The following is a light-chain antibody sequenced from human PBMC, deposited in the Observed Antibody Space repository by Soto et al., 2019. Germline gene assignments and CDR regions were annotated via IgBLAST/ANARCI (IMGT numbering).Light chain of an antibody. CDR2: KAS. CDR1: QSISSW. CDR3: QQYNSYSIT. J-gene: IGKJ4*01. Sequence: DIQMTQSPSTLSASVGDRVTITCRASQSISSWLAWYQQKPGKAPKLLIYKASSLEGGVPSRFSGSGSGTDFTLTISSLQPDDFATYYCQQYNSYSITFGGGTKVDIK. V-gene: IGKV1-5*03.